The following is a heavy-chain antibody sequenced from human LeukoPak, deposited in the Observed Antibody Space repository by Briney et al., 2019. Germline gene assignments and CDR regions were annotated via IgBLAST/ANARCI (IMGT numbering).Heavy chain of an antibody. V-gene: IGHV1-69*05. J-gene: IGHJ6*03. CDR1: GGTFSSYA. D-gene: IGHD3-22*01. Sequence: SVKVSCKASGGTFSSYAISWVRQAPGQGLEWMGGIIPIFGTANYAQKFQGRVTMTRDTSTSTVYMELSSLRSEDTAVYYCARGVQYYYDSSGYPFLYYYYMDVWGKGTTVTISS. CDR2: IIPIFGTA. CDR3: ARGVQYYYDSSGYPFLYYYYMDV.